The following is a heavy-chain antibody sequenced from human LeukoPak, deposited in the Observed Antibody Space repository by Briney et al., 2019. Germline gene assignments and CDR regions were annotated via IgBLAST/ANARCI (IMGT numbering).Heavy chain of an antibody. CDR2: INHSGST. V-gene: IGHV4-34*01. Sequence: SETLSLTCAVYGGSFSGYYWSWICQPPGKGLEWIGEINHSGSTNYNPSLKSRVTISVDTSKNQFSLKLSSVTAADTAVYYCARVGYDFWSGSGIRNWGQGTLVTVSS. CDR3: ARVGYDFWSGSGIRN. J-gene: IGHJ4*02. CDR1: GGSFSGYY. D-gene: IGHD3-3*01.